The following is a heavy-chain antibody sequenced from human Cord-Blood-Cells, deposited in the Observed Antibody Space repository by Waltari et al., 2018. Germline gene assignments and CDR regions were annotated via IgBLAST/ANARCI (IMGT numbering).Heavy chain of an antibody. CDR1: GFTFADYT. CDR3: AKDRGPIVVVVAAREWYAFDI. J-gene: IGHJ3*02. CDR2: ISWNSGSI. D-gene: IGHD2-15*01. V-gene: IGHV3-9*01. Sequence: GESGGGMVQPGRCLRLSCSASGFTFADYTLHWVRHAPGKGLEWVSGISWNSGSIGYADSVKGRFTISRDNAKNSLYLQMNSLRAEDTALYYCAKDRGPIVVVVAAREWYAFDIWGQGTMVTVSS.